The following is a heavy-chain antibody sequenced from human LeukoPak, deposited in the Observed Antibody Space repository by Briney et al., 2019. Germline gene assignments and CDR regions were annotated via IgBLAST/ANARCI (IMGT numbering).Heavy chain of an antibody. D-gene: IGHD5-18*01. CDR2: ISDSGGS. J-gene: IGHJ4*02. Sequence: TSETLPLTCSVSGGSVSSGISYWSWIRQPPGEGLEWIAYISDSGGSDYNPSLKSRVTISVDTSKNQFSLKLSSVTAADTAVYYCARHAEYCYGYHFDYWGQGTLVTVSS. V-gene: IGHV4-61*01. CDR3: ARHAEYCYGYHFDY. CDR1: GGSVSSGISY.